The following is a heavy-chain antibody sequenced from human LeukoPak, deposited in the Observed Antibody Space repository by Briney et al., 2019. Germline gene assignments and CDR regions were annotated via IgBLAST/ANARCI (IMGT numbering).Heavy chain of an antibody. CDR1: GFIFSNYA. CDR3: AKVAIVGAIEAAYFDF. J-gene: IGHJ4*02. Sequence: LTGGSLRLSCAASGFIFSNYAMSWVRQAPGKGLEWVSGITGGGDSTYYADSVEGRFTISRDNSKNTLYPQMNSLRAEDTAIFYCAKVAIVGAIEAAYFDFWGQGTQVSVSS. V-gene: IGHV3-23*01. D-gene: IGHD1-26*01. CDR2: ITGGGDST.